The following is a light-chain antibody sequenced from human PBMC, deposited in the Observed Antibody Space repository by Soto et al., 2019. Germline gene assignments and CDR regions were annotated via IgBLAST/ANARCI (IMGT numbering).Light chain of an antibody. CDR1: QGISRW. V-gene: IGKV1-12*01. Sequence: QMSQWTSSVSRSVRDRVTITCRASQGISRWLDWYQQKPGKAPKLLIYGASSVQSGVPSRFSGSASGTDFTLTISSLHLEDFATYYCQQADSFPLTFGGGTKVDI. CDR3: QQADSFPLT. CDR2: GAS. J-gene: IGKJ4*01.